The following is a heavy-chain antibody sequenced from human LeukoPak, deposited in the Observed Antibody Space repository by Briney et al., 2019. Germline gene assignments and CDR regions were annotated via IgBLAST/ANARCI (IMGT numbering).Heavy chain of an antibody. D-gene: IGHD2-2*01. J-gene: IGHJ4*02. CDR2: IYPGDSDT. CDR1: GYSFTNYW. Sequence: HGESLKISCKGSGYSFTNYWIGWVRQMPGKGLEWMGIIYPGDSDTYYSPSFQGHVTVSADKSISTAYLQWSSLKASDTAMYYCARIPSRYQLPRSPFVFWGQGTLVTVSS. V-gene: IGHV5-51*01. CDR3: ARIPSRYQLPRSPFVF.